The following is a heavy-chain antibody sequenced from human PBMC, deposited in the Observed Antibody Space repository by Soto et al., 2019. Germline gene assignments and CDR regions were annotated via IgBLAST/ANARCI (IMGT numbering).Heavy chain of an antibody. CDR2: IIPIFGTA. Sequence: QVQLVQSGAEVKKPGSSVKVSCTACGGTFCSHGISWVRQAPGQGLEWMGGIIPIFGTANYAQKFQGRVTIIADESTSTAYMELSSLRSEDTAVYYCARPGGRGDNYNGMDVWGQGTTVTVPS. CDR3: ARPGGRGDNYNGMDV. V-gene: IGHV1-69*12. J-gene: IGHJ6*02. D-gene: IGHD7-27*01. CDR1: GGTFCSHG.